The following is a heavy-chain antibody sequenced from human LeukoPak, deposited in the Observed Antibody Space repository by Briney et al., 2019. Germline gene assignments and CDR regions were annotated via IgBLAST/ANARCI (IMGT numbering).Heavy chain of an antibody. CDR1: GVSISSSNSY. CDR3: ATYMITFGGVIGNFDY. CDR2: IYYSGST. V-gene: IGHV4-39*01. J-gene: IGHJ4*02. D-gene: IGHD3-16*02. Sequence: PSETLSLTCTVSGVSISSSNSYWGWIRQPPGKGLEWIGSIYYSGSTYYNPSLKSRVTISVDTSKNQFSLKLSSVTAADTAVYYCATYMITFGGVIGNFDYWGQGTLVTVSS.